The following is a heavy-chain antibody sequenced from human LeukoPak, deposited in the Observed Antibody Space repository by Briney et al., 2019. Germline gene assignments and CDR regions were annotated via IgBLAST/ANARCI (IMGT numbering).Heavy chain of an antibody. J-gene: IGHJ6*03. V-gene: IGHV3-23*01. CDR1: QFTFSRFA. CDR2: LSGSGTAT. Sequence: GGSLRLSCEASQFTFSRFAMSWIRRAPGTGLEWVSTLSGSGTATYYADSVKGRFTTSRDNSKDTLYIQMDNLRADDTAVYYCAKHLGSHSFLFYYMDVWGTGTSVIVSS. D-gene: IGHD2-21*01. CDR3: AKHLGSHSFLFYYMDV.